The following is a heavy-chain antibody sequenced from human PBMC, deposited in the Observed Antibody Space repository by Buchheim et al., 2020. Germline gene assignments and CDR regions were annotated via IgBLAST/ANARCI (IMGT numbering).Heavy chain of an antibody. CDR2: ISSDATFI. J-gene: IGHJ4*02. V-gene: IGHV3-21*01. CDR3: VKCLTATGGAH. CDR1: GFTFSTYT. Sequence: EVQLVESGGGLVKPGGSLRLSCAASGFTFSTYTMNWVRQAPGKGLEWVASISSDATFIYYADSVKGRFTISRDHAKQSLFLEMNSLRAEDTAVYYCVKCLTATGGAHWGQGT. D-gene: IGHD1-7*01.